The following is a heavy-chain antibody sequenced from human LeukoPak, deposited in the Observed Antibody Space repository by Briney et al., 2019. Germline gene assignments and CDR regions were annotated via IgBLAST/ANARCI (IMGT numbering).Heavy chain of an antibody. CDR1: GFTFSSYS. V-gene: IGHV3-21*01. CDR3: ARRYMVRGVFAFDY. CDR2: ISSSSSYI. D-gene: IGHD3-10*01. J-gene: IGHJ4*02. Sequence: GGSLRLSCAASGFTFSSYSMNWVRQAPGKGLEWVSSISSSSSYIYYADSVKGRFTISRDNAKNSLYLQMNSLGAEDTAVYYCARRYMVRGVFAFDYWGQGTLVTVSS.